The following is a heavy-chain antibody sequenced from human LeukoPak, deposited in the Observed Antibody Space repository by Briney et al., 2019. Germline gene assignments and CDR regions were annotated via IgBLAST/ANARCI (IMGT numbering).Heavy chain of an antibody. Sequence: GGSLRLSCAASGFTFSDYYMSWIRQAPGKGLEWVSHISSSSSYTNYADSVKGRFTISRDNAKTSLYLQMNSLRAEDTAVYFCARNRYDSSGYYEYFDYWGQGTLVTVSS. D-gene: IGHD3-22*01. CDR1: GFTFSDYY. V-gene: IGHV3-11*03. CDR2: ISSSSSYT. CDR3: ARNRYDSSGYYEYFDY. J-gene: IGHJ4*02.